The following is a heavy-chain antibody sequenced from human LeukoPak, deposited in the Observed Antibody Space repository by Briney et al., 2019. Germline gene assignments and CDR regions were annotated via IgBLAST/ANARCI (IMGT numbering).Heavy chain of an antibody. Sequence: KTSETLSLTCTVSGGSISSYCWNWIRQPPGKELEWIGYIYYSGSTNYNPSLKSRVTISVDTSKNQFSLKLSSVTAADTAVYYCARDYYDTSGYPLRYFDYWGQGTLVTVSS. CDR3: ARDYYDTSGYPLRYFDY. D-gene: IGHD3-22*01. CDR2: IYYSGST. J-gene: IGHJ4*02. CDR1: GGSISSYC. V-gene: IGHV4-59*01.